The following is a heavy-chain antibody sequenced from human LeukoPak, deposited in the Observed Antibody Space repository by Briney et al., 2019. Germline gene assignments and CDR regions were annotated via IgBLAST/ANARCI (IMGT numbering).Heavy chain of an antibody. J-gene: IGHJ4*02. Sequence: SETLSLTCTVSGGAITSGDDYWSWIRQAPGKGLEWIGHIYYSGNTNYNPSLRSRVTISVDTSKNQFSLRLRSVTAADTAVYYCVRELMHLWTGSSSYFDYWGQGTLVTVSS. CDR1: GGAITSGDDY. D-gene: IGHD3/OR15-3a*01. V-gene: IGHV4-30-4*08. CDR3: VRELMHLWTGSSSYFDY. CDR2: IYYSGNT.